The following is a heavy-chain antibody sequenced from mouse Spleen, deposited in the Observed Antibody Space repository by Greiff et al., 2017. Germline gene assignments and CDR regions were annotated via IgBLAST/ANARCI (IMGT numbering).Heavy chain of an antibody. CDR1: GFNIKDDY. J-gene: IGHJ3*01. CDR3: TPTGPFAY. D-gene: IGHD4-1*02. Sequence: EVKLQESGAELVRPGASVKLSCTASGFNIKDDYMHWVKQRPEQGLEWIGWIDPENGDTEYASKFQGKATITADTSSNTAYLQLSSLTSEDTAVYYCTPTGPFAYWGQGTLVTVSA. CDR2: IDPENGDT. V-gene: IGHV14-4*01.